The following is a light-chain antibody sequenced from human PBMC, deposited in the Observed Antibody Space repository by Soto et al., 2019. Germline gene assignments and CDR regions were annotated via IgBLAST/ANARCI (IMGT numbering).Light chain of an antibody. CDR2: GDA. Sequence: SSSNIGADYHVNWYQQYPGKAPKLLIYGDANRPSGVPDRFSGSRSGTAASLAISWLQAEDEADYYCQSYDNSLSGLYVFGTGTKVTVL. CDR1: SSNIGADYH. J-gene: IGLJ1*01. V-gene: IGLV1-40*01. CDR3: QSYDNSLSGLYV.